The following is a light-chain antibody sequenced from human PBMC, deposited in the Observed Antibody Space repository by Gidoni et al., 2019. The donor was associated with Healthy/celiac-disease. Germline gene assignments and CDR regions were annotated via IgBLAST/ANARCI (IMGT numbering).Light chain of an antibody. J-gene: IGLJ2*01. CDR3: QAWDSRTAV. CDR2: QDS. V-gene: IGLV3-1*01. CDR1: KLGDKY. Sequence: SYELTQPPSVSVSPGQTASITCSGDKLGDKYACWYQQKPGQSHVLVIFQDSKRPSGIPERFSGSTSGNTATLTISGTQAMDEADYYCQAWDSRTAVFGGGTKLTVL.